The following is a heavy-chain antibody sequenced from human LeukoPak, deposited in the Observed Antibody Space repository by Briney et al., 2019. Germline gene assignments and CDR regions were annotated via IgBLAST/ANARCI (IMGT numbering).Heavy chain of an antibody. J-gene: IGHJ3*02. CDR1: GFTFSDYW. CDR3: ARLWATVIDWGAFDI. V-gene: IGHV3-7*01. Sequence: PGGSLRLSCAAAGFTFSDYWMSWVRQAPGKGLEWVANIKRDGSEKYYVDSVKGRFTISRDNAKNSLSLHMNSLRAEDTAVYYCARLWATVIDWGAFDIWGQGTMITVSS. CDR2: IKRDGSEK. D-gene: IGHD4-17*01.